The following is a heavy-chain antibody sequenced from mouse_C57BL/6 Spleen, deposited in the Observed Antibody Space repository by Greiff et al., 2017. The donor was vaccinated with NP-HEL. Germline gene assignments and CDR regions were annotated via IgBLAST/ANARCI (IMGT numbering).Heavy chain of an antibody. Sequence: EVHLVESGGGLVKPGGSLKLSCAASGFTFSSYAMSWVRQTPEKRLEWVATISDGGSYTYYPDNVKGRFTISRDNAKNNLYLQMSHLKSEDTAMYYCARDLYYYGSSPFDVWGTGTTVTVSS. CDR3: ARDLYYYGSSPFDV. V-gene: IGHV5-4*01. CDR1: GFTFSSYA. D-gene: IGHD1-1*01. J-gene: IGHJ1*03. CDR2: ISDGGSYT.